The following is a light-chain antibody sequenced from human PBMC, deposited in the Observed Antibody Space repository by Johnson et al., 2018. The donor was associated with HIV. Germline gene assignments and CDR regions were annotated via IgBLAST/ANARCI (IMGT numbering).Light chain of an antibody. CDR1: SSNIGNNY. Sequence: HSVLTQPPSMSAAPGQKVTISCSGSSSNIGNNYVSWYRHLPGTAPKLLIYDNDKRPSGIPDRFSASKSGSSATLGITGLQTGDEADYYCATWDSSLSAYVFGPGTKVTVL. CDR3: ATWDSSLSAYV. CDR2: DND. V-gene: IGLV1-51*01. J-gene: IGLJ1*01.